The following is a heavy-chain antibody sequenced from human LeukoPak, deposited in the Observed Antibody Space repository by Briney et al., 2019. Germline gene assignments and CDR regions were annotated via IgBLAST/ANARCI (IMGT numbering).Heavy chain of an antibody. Sequence: GGSLRLSCAASGFTFSSYVMTWVRQAPGKGLEWVSSISGNGASTFYADSVKGRFTISRDNSKNTLYLQMNSLSAEDTAVYYCAKDKHIVVVTASDYWGQGTRVTVSS. D-gene: IGHD2-21*02. CDR2: ISGNGAST. J-gene: IGHJ4*02. V-gene: IGHV3-23*01. CDR3: AKDKHIVVVTASDY. CDR1: GFTFSSYV.